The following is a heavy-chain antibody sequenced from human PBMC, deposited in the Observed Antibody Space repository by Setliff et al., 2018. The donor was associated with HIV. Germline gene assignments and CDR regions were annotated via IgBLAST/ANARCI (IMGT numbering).Heavy chain of an antibody. CDR3: ARTGEYYYDHWYFDV. D-gene: IGHD3-22*01. CDR1: GGSFSGYF. V-gene: IGHV4-34*01. CDR2: INHSGTT. Sequence: LSETLSLTCAVSGGSFSGYFWSWIRQAPGKGPEWIGEINHSGTTNYSPSLKSRVSISIDTSKNKFSLKMTSVTAADTAVYYCARTGEYYYDHWYFDVWGRGTLVTVSS. J-gene: IGHJ2*01.